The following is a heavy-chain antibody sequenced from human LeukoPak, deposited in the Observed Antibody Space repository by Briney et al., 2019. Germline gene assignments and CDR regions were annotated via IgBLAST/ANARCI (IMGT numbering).Heavy chain of an antibody. CDR1: GYTFINHY. J-gene: IGHJ5*02. Sequence: ASVKVSXKPSGYTFINHYIHWVRQAPGQGLEWMGVIRPGGGTTGYAQNFQGRVSVTSVTSTSTAYMELISLRSDDTAVYYCTRTVNSWFDPWGQGTPVTVS. CDR3: TRTVNSWFDP. CDR2: IRPGGGTT. V-gene: IGHV1-46*01. D-gene: IGHD4-17*01.